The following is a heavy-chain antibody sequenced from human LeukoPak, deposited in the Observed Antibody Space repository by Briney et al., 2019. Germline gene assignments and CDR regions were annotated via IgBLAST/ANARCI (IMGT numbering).Heavy chain of an antibody. CDR3: AKAKGWYGEGYFDY. D-gene: IGHD3-10*01. CDR1: GFAVSSNY. V-gene: IGHV3-53*01. J-gene: IGHJ4*02. CDR2: LYPDGRT. Sequence: GGSLRLSCAASGFAVSSNYMNWVRQAPGKGLEWVSVLYPDGRTYYADSVKGRFTISRDVSKNTLFLQMTTLRSDGTAVYYCAKAKGWYGEGYFDYWGQGTLVTVSS.